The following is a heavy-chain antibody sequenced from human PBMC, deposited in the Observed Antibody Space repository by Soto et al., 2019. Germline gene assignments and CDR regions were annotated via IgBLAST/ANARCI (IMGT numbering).Heavy chain of an antibody. CDR3: ARGRGYSSSGHWFDP. Sequence: LSLTCAVYGGSFSGYYWSWIRQPPGKGLEWIGEINHSGSTNYNPSLKSRVTISVDTSKNQFSLKLSSVTAADTAVYYCARGRGYSSSGHWFDPWGQGTLVTVSS. J-gene: IGHJ5*02. V-gene: IGHV4-34*01. D-gene: IGHD6-6*01. CDR1: GGSFSGYY. CDR2: INHSGST.